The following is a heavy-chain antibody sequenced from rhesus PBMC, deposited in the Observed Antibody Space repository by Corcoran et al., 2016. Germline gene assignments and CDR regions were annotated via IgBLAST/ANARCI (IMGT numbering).Heavy chain of an antibody. CDR3: ARAEYPYFEF. V-gene: IGHV1-111*02. J-gene: IGHJ1*01. D-gene: IGHD2-21*01. Sequence: EVQLVQSGAEVKKPGASVKISCKASGYPFPDYYPPWVGRAPGKGLEWMGRGDPEDSEAIHAQKFQDRVTITADTSTDTAYMELSSLRSEDTAVYYCARAEYPYFEFWGQGALVTVSS. CDR1: GYPFPDYY. CDR2: GDPEDSEA.